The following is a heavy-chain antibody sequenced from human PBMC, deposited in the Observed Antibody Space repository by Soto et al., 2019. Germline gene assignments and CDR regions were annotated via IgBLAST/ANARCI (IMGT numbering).Heavy chain of an antibody. CDR3: ARDRIAAASGYYYYGMDV. V-gene: IGHV4-59*01. CDR2: IYYSGST. CDR1: GGSISSYY. Sequence: ASETLSLTCTVSGGSISSYYWSWIRQPPGKGLEWIGYIYYSGSTNYNPSLKSRVTISVDTSKNQFSLKLSSVTAADTAVYYCARDRIAAASGYYYYGMDVRGQGTTVTVSS. D-gene: IGHD6-13*01. J-gene: IGHJ6*02.